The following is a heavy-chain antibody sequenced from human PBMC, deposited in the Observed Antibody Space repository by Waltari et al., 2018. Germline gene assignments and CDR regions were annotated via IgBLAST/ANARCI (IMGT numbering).Heavy chain of an antibody. CDR3: ARVLIRTSGLNFDS. CDR2: IYYSGSS. D-gene: IGHD3-16*01. CDR1: YWSISSRSYY. J-gene: IGHJ4*02. Sequence: QQESGPSLVKPSETLSLTCTVSYWSISSRSYYWGWIRLAPGKGLEWIGHIYYSGSSYHNPSLKSRIPMSVDSSKNQFSLTLSSVTAAETAVYYCARVLIRTSGLNFDSWGQGSLVTVSS. V-gene: IGHV4-39*07.